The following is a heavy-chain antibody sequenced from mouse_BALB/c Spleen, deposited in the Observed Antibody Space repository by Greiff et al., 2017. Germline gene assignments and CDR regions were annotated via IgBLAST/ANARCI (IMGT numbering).Heavy chain of an antibody. V-gene: IGHV3-6*02. CDR2: ISYDGSN. D-gene: IGHD1-1*01. CDR1: GYSITSGYY. Sequence: EVKLEESGPGLVKPSQSLSLTCSVTGYSITSGYYWNWIRQFPGNKLEWMGYISYDGSNNYNPSLKNRISITRDTSKNQFFLKLNSVTTEDTATYYCASAYGSTGYFDYWGQGTTLTVSS. CDR3: ASAYGSTGYFDY. J-gene: IGHJ2*01.